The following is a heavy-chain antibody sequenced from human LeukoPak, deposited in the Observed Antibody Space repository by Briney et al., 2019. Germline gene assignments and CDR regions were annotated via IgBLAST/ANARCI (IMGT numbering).Heavy chain of an antibody. D-gene: IGHD2-2*02. CDR2: ISYDGSNK. V-gene: IGHV3-30*09. Sequence: GGSLRPSCAAPGTTFRSYDMHWVRQAPGKALEWVAVISYDGSNKYYADSVKGRFAISRDNSKNTVYLQMNSLRVEDTAVYYCARANTPFADYWGQGTLVTVSS. CDR1: GTTFRSYD. J-gene: IGHJ4*02. CDR3: ARANTPFADY.